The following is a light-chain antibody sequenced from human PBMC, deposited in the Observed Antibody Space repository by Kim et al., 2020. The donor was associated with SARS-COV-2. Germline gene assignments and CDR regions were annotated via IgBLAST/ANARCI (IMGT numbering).Light chain of an antibody. J-gene: IGLJ3*02. CDR3: TTWDDTLSAWV. CDR1: STNSGNNN. Sequence: GQRVIMSCSGSSTNSGNNNVCWYQHHPGTAPKLLIYENNQRPAGVTDLFSGSKSDTSASLAISGHRAEDEADYYCTTWDDTLSAWVFGGGTKLTVL. V-gene: IGLV1-47*01. CDR2: ENN.